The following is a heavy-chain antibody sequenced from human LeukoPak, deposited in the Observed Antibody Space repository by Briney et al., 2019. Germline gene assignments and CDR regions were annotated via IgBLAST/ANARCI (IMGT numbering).Heavy chain of an antibody. Sequence: ASVKVSCKASGGTFSSFPISWVRQAPGQGLEWMGWINPNSGGTNYAQKFQGRVTMTRDTSISTAYMELSRLRSDDTAVYYCARDYGDYVGWGQGTLVTVSS. V-gene: IGHV1-2*02. CDR3: ARDYGDYVG. J-gene: IGHJ4*02. CDR2: INPNSGGT. CDR1: GGTFSSFP. D-gene: IGHD4-17*01.